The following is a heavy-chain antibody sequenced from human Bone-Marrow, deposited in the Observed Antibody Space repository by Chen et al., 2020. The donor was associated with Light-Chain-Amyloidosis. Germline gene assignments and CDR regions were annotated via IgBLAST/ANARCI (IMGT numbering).Heavy chain of an antibody. V-gene: IGHV3-21*04. CDR1: GSPFSSYT. D-gene: IGHD3-16*01. J-gene: IGHJ4*02. Sequence: EVQLVESGGGLVQPGGSLRLSCVVSGSPFSSYTMNWVRQTPGRGLEWVSSISRSSSHIYYADSMRGRFTISRDNAKNSLYLQMNSLRAEDTAVYYCAKDSFRLPRSPFDYWGQGTLVTVSS. CDR3: AKDSFRLPRSPFDY. CDR2: ISRSSSHI.